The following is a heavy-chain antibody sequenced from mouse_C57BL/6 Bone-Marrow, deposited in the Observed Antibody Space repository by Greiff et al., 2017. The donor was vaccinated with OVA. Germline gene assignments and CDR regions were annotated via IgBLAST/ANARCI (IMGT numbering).Heavy chain of an antibody. CDR3: TSYGNFDY. V-gene: IGHV14-4*01. CDR1: GFNIKDDH. CDR2: IDPENGDT. J-gene: IGHJ2*01. D-gene: IGHD2-1*01. Sequence: VQLKQSGAELVRPGASVKLSCTASGFNIKDDHMHWVKQRPEQGLEWIGWIDPENGDTEYASKFQGKATITADTSSNTAYLQLSSLTSEDTAVYYCTSYGNFDYWGQGTTLTVSS.